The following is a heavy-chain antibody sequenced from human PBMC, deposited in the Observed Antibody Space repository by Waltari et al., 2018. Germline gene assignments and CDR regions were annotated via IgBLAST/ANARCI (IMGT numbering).Heavy chain of an antibody. CDR1: GGPISSGDYY. Sequence: QVQLQESGPGLVKPSQTLSLTCTVSGGPISSGDYYWSWIRRPPGKGLEWIGYIYYSGSTYYNPSLKSRVTISVDTSKNQFSLKLSSVTAADTAVYYCARGLDYGDYVSLDPWGQGTLVTVSS. J-gene: IGHJ5*02. V-gene: IGHV4-30-4*01. CDR3: ARGLDYGDYVSLDP. CDR2: IYYSGST. D-gene: IGHD4-17*01.